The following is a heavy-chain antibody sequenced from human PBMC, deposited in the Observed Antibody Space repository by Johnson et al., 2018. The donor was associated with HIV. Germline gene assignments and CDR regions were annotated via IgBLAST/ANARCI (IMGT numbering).Heavy chain of an antibody. V-gene: IGHV3-11*04. CDR1: GFTFSDYY. CDR2: ISSSGSTI. Sequence: VESGGGLVKPGGSLRLSCAASGFTFSDYYMNWIRQAPGKGLEWVSYISSSGSTIYYADSVKGRLTISRDNAKNSLYLQMNSLRAEDTAVYYCARSIVGAIVDAFDMWGQATMVTVSS. D-gene: IGHD1-26*01. CDR3: ARSIVGAIVDAFDM. J-gene: IGHJ3*02.